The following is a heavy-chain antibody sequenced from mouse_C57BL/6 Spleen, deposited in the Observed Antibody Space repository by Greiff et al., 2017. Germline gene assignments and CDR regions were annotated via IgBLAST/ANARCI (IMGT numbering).Heavy chain of an antibody. Sequence: QVQLQQSGAELMKPGASVKLSCKATGYTFTSYWIEWVKQRPGHGLEWIGEILPGSGSTNYIEKFKGKATFTADTSSNTAYMQLSSLTTEDSDIYYCAGYGNYLFAYWGQGTLVTVSA. CDR1: GYTFTSYW. CDR2: ILPGSGST. D-gene: IGHD2-10*02. CDR3: AGYGNYLFAY. V-gene: IGHV1-9*01. J-gene: IGHJ3*01.